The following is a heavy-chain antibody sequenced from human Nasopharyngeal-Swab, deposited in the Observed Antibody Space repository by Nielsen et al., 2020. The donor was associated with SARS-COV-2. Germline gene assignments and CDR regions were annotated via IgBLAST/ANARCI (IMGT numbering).Heavy chain of an antibody. CDR3: ARDSSGWSGYFDY. CDR1: GFTFSSYA. CDR2: ISYDGSNK. V-gene: IGHV3-30-3*01. D-gene: IGHD6-19*01. J-gene: IGHJ4*02. Sequence: SLKISCAASGFTFSSYAMHWVRQAPGKGLEWVAVISYDGSNKYYADSVKGRFTISRDNSKNTLYLQMNSLRAEDTAVYYCARDSSGWSGYFDYWGQGTLVTVSS.